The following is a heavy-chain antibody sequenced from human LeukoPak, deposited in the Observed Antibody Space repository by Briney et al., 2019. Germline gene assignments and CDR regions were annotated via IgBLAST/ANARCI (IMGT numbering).Heavy chain of an antibody. CDR3: ATVYDSLDV. Sequence: SVEVSCKASGGTFSSYAISWVRQAPGQGLEWMGRIIPIFGIANYAQKFQGRVTITADKSTSTAYMELSSLRSEDTAVYYCATVYDSLDVWGQGTTVTVSS. CDR1: GGTFSSYA. CDR2: IIPIFGIA. D-gene: IGHD3-3*01. J-gene: IGHJ6*02. V-gene: IGHV1-69*04.